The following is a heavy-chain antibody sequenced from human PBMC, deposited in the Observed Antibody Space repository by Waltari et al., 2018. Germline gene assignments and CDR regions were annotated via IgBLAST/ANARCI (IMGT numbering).Heavy chain of an antibody. Sequence: QVQLQESGPGLVKPSEALSLTCAVSAYSISSTYCWGWIRQPPGKGLEWIGSIGHSASTYYNPSLQSRVSISVDTSNNQFSLKLSSVTAADTAVYYCARESSATDYYMDVWGKGTTVTVSS. CDR1: AYSISSTYC. D-gene: IGHD5-12*01. J-gene: IGHJ6*03. V-gene: IGHV4-38-2*02. CDR2: IGHSAST. CDR3: ARESSATDYYMDV.